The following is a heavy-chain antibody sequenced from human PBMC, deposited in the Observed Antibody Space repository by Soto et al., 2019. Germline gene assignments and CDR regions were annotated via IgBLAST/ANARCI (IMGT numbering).Heavy chain of an antibody. V-gene: IGHV4-59*08. D-gene: IGHD3-16*01. Sequence: QVQLQESGPGLVRPSETLSLTCTVSGGSLSGYYWSWIRQAPGKGLEWRGYIYYTGNTNYRPSLKSRLTISLDTSREQFSLRLKSMTVADTGVYFCVRHGGVATFDFWGQGNLVIVSS. J-gene: IGHJ4*02. CDR3: VRHGGVATFDF. CDR1: GGSLSGYY. CDR2: IYYTGNT.